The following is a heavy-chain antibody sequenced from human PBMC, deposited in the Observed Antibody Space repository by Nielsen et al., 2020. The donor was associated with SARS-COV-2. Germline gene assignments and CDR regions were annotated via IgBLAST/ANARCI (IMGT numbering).Heavy chain of an antibody. Sequence: GGSLRLSCAASGFTFTSYAMAWVRQAPAKGLEWVSGIRGSGDKTYYADSVKGRFTISRDNAKNSLYLQMNSLRADDTAVYYCARRGYSYGYYYYGLDVWGQGTTVTVSS. D-gene: IGHD5-18*01. J-gene: IGHJ6*02. V-gene: IGHV3-23*01. CDR1: GFTFTSYA. CDR2: IRGSGDKT. CDR3: ARRGYSYGYYYYGLDV.